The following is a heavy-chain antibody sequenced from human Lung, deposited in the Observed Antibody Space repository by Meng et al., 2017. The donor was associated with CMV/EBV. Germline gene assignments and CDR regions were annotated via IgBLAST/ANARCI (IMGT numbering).Heavy chain of an antibody. CDR2: IIPIFGTA. J-gene: IGHJ6*04. Sequence: SXXVSXKASGGTFSSYAISWVRQAPGQGLEWMGGIIPIFGTANYAQKFQGRVTITTDESTSTAYMELSSLRSEDTAVYYCARAVDYYYYYGMDVWGKGTXVTVSS. CDR3: ARAVDYYYYYGMDV. CDR1: GGTFSSYA. V-gene: IGHV1-69*05.